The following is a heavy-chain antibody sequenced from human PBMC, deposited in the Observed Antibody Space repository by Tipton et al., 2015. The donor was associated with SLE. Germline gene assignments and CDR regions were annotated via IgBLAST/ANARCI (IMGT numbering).Heavy chain of an antibody. CDR1: GGSLSGYS. J-gene: IGHJ4*02. CDR3: ARQPSPYYDTTSYFDY. V-gene: IGHV4-34*01. CDR2: INHGGST. D-gene: IGHD3-16*01. Sequence: LRLSCAVYGGSLSGYSWSWIRQSPGKGLEWIGEINHGGSTNYNPSLKSRVAISLDTPKNHFSLRLTSVTAEDTAVYFCARQPSPYYDTTSYFDYWGPGILVTVSS.